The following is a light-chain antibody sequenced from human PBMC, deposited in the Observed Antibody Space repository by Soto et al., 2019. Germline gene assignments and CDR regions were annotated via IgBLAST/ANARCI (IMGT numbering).Light chain of an antibody. V-gene: IGKV1-39*01. CDR3: QQSYSTPIT. CDR1: QGIRND. J-gene: IGKJ5*01. CDR2: AAS. Sequence: IQMTQSPSSLSASVGDGVTITCRASQGIRNDLAWYQRKPGEAPNLLIYAASTLQSGVPSRFSGSGSGTDFTLTISSLQPEDFATYYCQQSYSTPITFGQGTRLEIK.